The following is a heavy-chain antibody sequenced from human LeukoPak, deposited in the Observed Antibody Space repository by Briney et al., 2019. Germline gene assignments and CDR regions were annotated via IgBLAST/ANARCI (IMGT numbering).Heavy chain of an antibody. CDR2: IKEDGSEK. CDR1: GFTFSFYW. J-gene: IGHJ5*02. CDR3: GSRRWYACGS. D-gene: IGHD6-13*01. Sequence: GGSLRPSRAPSGFTFSFYWMTWVRQAPGKGREWGAHIKEDGSEKYYVYSVKGRYTGSRDNAKNSLYLLLNSLRAEDTAVSCCGSRRWYACGSWGRRTLVTVSS. V-gene: IGHV3-7*02.